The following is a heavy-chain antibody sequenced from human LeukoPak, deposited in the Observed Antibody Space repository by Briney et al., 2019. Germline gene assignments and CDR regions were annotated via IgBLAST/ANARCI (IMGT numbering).Heavy chain of an antibody. CDR1: GGSFSGYY. V-gene: IGHV4-34*01. D-gene: IGHD3-10*01. Sequence: SETLSLNCAVYGGSFSGYYWSWIRQPPGKGLEWIGEINHSGSTNSNPSLKSRVTISVDTSKNQFSLKLSSVTAADTAVYYCARSHYYGSGSYYNLRYYYGMDVWGKGTTVTVSS. CDR2: INHSGST. CDR3: ARSHYYGSGSYYNLRYYYGMDV. J-gene: IGHJ6*04.